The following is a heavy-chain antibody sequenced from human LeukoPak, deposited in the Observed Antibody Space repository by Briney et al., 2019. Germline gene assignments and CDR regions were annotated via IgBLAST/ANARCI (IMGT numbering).Heavy chain of an antibody. CDR1: GYTFTSYG. CDR3: ARGPHDYGEY. J-gene: IGHJ4*02. Sequence: GASVKVSCKASGYTFTSYGVSWVRQAPGQGLEWMGWINPNSGGTNYAQKFQGRVTMTRDTSISTASMELSRLRSDDTAVYYCARGPHDYGEYWGQGTLVIVSS. CDR2: INPNSGGT. V-gene: IGHV1-2*02.